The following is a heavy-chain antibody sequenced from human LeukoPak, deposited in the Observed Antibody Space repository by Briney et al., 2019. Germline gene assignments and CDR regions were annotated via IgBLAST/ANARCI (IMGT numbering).Heavy chain of an antibody. Sequence: PSETLSLTCTVSGGSISSSSYYWGWIRQPPGKGLEWIGSMYYIGSTYYNPSLKSRVTISVDTSKNQFSLKLSSVTAADTAVYYCARHRYYGWFDPWGQGTLVTVSS. CDR1: GGSISSSSYY. V-gene: IGHV4-39*01. CDR3: ARHRYYGWFDP. D-gene: IGHD3-10*01. CDR2: MYYIGST. J-gene: IGHJ5*02.